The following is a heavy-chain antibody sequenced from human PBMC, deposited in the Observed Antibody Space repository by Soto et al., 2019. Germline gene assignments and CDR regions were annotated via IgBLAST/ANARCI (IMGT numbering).Heavy chain of an antibody. CDR3: ARHEGPHDFDY. CDR2: ISWDGGST. V-gene: IGHV3-43*01. Sequence: GGSLRLSCAASGFTFDDYTMHWVRQAPGKGLEWVSLISWDGGSTYYADSVKGRFTISRDNSKNSLYLQMNSLRTEDTALYYCARHEGPHDFDYRGQGPLVPVSS. CDR1: GFTFDDYT. J-gene: IGHJ4*02.